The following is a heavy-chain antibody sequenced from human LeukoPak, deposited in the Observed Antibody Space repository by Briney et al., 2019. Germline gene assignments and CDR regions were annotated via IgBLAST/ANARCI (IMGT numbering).Heavy chain of an antibody. CDR3: ASSGFGDGYNFDY. D-gene: IGHD5-24*01. J-gene: IGHJ4*02. V-gene: IGHV1-2*06. CDR2: INPNSGGT. CDR1: GYTFTGYY. Sequence: ASVKVSCKASGYTFTGYYMHWVRQAPGQGLEWMGRINPNSGGTNYAQKFQGRVTMTRDTSISTAYMELSRLRSDDTAVYYCASSGFGDGYNFDYWGQGTLVTVSS.